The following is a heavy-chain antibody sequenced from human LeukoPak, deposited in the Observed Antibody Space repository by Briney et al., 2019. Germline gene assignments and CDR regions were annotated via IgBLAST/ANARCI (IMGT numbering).Heavy chain of an antibody. V-gene: IGHV1-2*02. CDR3: AREAEEHQYNWGSNKGFDP. D-gene: IGHD3-16*01. J-gene: IGHJ5*02. CDR1: GYVFLSYY. CDR2: INPNNGGT. Sequence: ASVEVFCRASGYVFLSYYLHWVREARAQGLKWKGGINPNNGGTTYEQKFQDRVTMTRDTSTNTAYMELGRLRSDDTAVHYCAREAEEHQYNWGSNKGFDPWGQGTLVTVSS.